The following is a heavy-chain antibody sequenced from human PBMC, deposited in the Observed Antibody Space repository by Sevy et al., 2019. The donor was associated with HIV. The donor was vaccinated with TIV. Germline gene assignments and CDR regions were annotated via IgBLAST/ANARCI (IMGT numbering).Heavy chain of an antibody. D-gene: IGHD3-3*01. Sequence: SETLSLTCTVSGGSISSYYWSWIRQPPGKGLEWIGYIYYSGSNNYNPSPKRRVTMSVYTSKNQFSLKLSSVTAADKAVYYWARTFELGIIWSGYYSPVSGSYGMDVWGQGTTVTVSS. V-gene: IGHV4-59*12. J-gene: IGHJ6*02. CDR1: GGSISSYY. CDR2: IYYSGSN. CDR3: ARTFELGIIWSGYYSPVSGSYGMDV.